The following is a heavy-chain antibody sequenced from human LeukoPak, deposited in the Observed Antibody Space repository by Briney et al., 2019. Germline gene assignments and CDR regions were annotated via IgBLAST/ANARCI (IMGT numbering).Heavy chain of an antibody. J-gene: IGHJ4*02. D-gene: IGHD6-13*01. CDR1: GGSFSGYY. CDR2: INHSGST. V-gene: IGHV4-34*01. Sequence: PSETLSLTCAVYGGSFSGYYWSWIRQPPGKGLEWIWEINHSGSTNYNPSLKSRVTISVDTSKNQFSLKLSSVTAADTAVYYCASSSSWYTADLDYWGQGTLVTVSS. CDR3: ASSSSWYTADLDY.